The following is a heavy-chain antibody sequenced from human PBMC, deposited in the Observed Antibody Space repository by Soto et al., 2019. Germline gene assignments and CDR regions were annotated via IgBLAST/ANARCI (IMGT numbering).Heavy chain of an antibody. CDR3: ARGAVLVSSSWYFDY. CDR2: ISSSSSYI. Sequence: EVQLVESGGGLVKPGGSLRLSCAASGFTFSSYSMNWVRQAPGKGLEWVSSISSSSSYIYYADSVKGRFTISRDNAKNSLYLQMNSLRAEDTAVYYCARGAVLVSSSWYFDYWGQGTLITVSS. J-gene: IGHJ4*02. V-gene: IGHV3-21*01. D-gene: IGHD6-13*01. CDR1: GFTFSSYS.